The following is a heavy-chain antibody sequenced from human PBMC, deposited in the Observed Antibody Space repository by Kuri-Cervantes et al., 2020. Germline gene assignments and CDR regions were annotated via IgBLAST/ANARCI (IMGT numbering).Heavy chain of an antibody. CDR2: ISSSGSTI. Sequence: GESLKISCAASGFTFSDYYMSWIRQAPGKGLEWVSYISSSGSTIYYADSVKGRFTISRDNAKNSLYLQMNSLRAEDTAVYYCAREKIAVAGRVLDYWGQGTLVTVSS. V-gene: IGHV3-11*04. J-gene: IGHJ4*02. D-gene: IGHD6-19*01. CDR1: GFTFSDYY. CDR3: AREKIAVAGRVLDY.